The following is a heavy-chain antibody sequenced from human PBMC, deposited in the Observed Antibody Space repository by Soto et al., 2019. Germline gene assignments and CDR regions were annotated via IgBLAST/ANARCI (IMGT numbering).Heavy chain of an antibody. J-gene: IGHJ4*02. Sequence: EVQLVESGGGLVQPGGSLRLSCVASGFTFKDYSINWVRQAPGKGLEWVSFIESGGSSTDYVDSVRGRFTISRDDAKNSXNLQMNSLRDEDTAVFYCARGIGYYYDSSAYYYFDSWGQGTLVTVSS. CDR1: GFTFKDYS. D-gene: IGHD3-22*01. CDR2: IESGGSST. CDR3: ARGIGYYYDSSAYYYFDS. V-gene: IGHV3-48*02.